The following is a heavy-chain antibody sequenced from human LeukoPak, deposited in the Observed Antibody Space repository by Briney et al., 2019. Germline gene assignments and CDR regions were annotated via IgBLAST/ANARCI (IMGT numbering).Heavy chain of an antibody. CDR1: GFAVNRNY. V-gene: IGHV3-53*01. J-gene: IGHJ4*02. CDR2: MYDGGDT. D-gene: IGHD3-16*01. CDR3: ARGDGYTTPRDY. Sequence: GGSLRLSCAASGFAVNRNYMSWVRQAPGKGLEWVSVMYDGGDTYYTDSVKGRFTISRDISKNTLYLQMNSLRAEDTAVYYCARGDGYTTPRDYWGQGTLVTVSS.